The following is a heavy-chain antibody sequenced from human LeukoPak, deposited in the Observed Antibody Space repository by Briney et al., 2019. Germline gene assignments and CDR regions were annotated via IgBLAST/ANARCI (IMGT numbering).Heavy chain of an antibody. CDR1: GFTFSSYA. D-gene: IGHD3-22*01. CDR3: AKGSYYDSSGSFYFDY. Sequence: PGGSLGLSCAASGFTFSSYAMSWVRQAPGKGLEWVSGISGSGDNTYYADSVKGRLTISRDNSKNTLYVQVNSLGTEDTAAYYCAKGSYYDSSGSFYFDYWGQGTLVTVSS. CDR2: ISGSGDNT. V-gene: IGHV3-23*01. J-gene: IGHJ4*02.